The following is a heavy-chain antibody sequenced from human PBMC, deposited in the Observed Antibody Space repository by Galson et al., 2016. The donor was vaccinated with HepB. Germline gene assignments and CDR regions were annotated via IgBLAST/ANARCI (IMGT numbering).Heavy chain of an antibody. CDR1: GFTVSSNY. V-gene: IGHV3-53*04. Sequence: SLRLSCAASGFTVSSNYMTWVRQDPGKGLEWVSVIYSGGSTFYAASVKGRLTIYRHNSQNTLYLQMDSLRVEDTAVYYCICELGVVIKRHYWGQGTLVTVSS. CDR2: IYSGGST. CDR3: ICELGVVIKRHY. J-gene: IGHJ4*02. D-gene: IGHD3-3*01.